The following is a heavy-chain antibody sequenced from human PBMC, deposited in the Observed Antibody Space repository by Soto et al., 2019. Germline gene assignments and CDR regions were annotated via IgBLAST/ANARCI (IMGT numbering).Heavy chain of an antibody. J-gene: IGHJ6*02. D-gene: IGHD6-6*01. Sequence: QVQLVQSGAEVKKPGSSVKVSCKASGGTFSSYAISWVRQAPGQGLEWMGGIIPIFGTANYAQKFHGRVTITADESTSTAYMELSSLRSEDTAVYYCAGGMEQLGPYGMDVWGQGTTVTVSS. CDR1: GGTFSSYA. CDR3: AGGMEQLGPYGMDV. V-gene: IGHV1-69*01. CDR2: IIPIFGTA.